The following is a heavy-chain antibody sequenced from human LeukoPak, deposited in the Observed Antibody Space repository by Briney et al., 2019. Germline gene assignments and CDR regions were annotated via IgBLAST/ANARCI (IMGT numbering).Heavy chain of an antibody. V-gene: IGHV3-53*01. J-gene: IGHJ4*02. CDR2: IYTAGST. CDR1: GFTVSSNY. CDR3: ARGPGDYFDF. Sequence: PGGSLRLSCAASGFTVSSNYMSWVRQAPGKGLEWVSVIYTAGSTKYADSGKGRSTISRDNSKNTLYLQMNSLRAEDTAVYYCARGPGDYFDFWGQGTLVTVSS. D-gene: IGHD1-14*01.